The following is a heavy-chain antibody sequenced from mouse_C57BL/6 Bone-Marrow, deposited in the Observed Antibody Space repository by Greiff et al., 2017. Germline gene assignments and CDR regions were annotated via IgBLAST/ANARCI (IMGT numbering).Heavy chain of an antibody. CDR2: IYPGDGDT. Sequence: QVQLKESGPELVKPGASVKISCKASGYAFSSSWMNWVKQRPGKGLEWIGRIYPGDGDTNYNGKFKGKATLTADKSSSTAYMQLSSLTSEDSAVYFCARSRQLRPLYYAMDYWGQGTSVTVSS. J-gene: IGHJ4*01. V-gene: IGHV1-82*01. CDR1: GYAFSSSW. D-gene: IGHD3-2*02. CDR3: ARSRQLRPLYYAMDY.